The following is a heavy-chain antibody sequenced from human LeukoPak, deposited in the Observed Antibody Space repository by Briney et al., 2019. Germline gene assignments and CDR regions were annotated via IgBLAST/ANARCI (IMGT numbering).Heavy chain of an antibody. D-gene: IGHD6-19*01. J-gene: IGHJ4*02. CDR3: SRDLDVGWYDFDS. CDR2: TYFRSKWYN. V-gene: IGHV6-1*01. Sequence: LQTLSLTCAISGDSVSSNSAAWNWIRQSPSRGLKWLGRTYFRSKWYNNYAISVKSRITINPDTSKNKFSLQLNSVTPEDTAVYYCSRDLDVGWYDFDSWGQGTLVTVSS. CDR1: GDSVSSNSAA.